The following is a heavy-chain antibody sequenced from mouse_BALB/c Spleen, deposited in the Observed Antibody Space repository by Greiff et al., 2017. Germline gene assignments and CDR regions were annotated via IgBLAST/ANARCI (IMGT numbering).Heavy chain of an antibody. D-gene: IGHD2-10*01. Sequence: EVKLMESGAELVKPGASVKLSCTASGFNIKDTYMHWVKQRPEQGLEWIGRIDPANGNTKYDPKFQGKATITADTSSNTAYLQLSSLTSEDTAVYYCALLWPFAYWGQGTLVTVSA. CDR1: GFNIKDTY. J-gene: IGHJ3*01. V-gene: IGHV14-3*02. CDR3: ALLWPFAY. CDR2: IDPANGNT.